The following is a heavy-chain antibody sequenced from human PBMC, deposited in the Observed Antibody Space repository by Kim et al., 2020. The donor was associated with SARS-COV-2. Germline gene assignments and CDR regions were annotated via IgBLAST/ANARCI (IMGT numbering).Heavy chain of an antibody. CDR1: GFTFSSYA. D-gene: IGHD2-15*01. CDR3: AKEDIVVVVAATPGSSAFDI. Sequence: GGSLRLSCAASGFTFSSYAMSWVRQAPGKGLEWVSAISGSGGSTYYADSVKGRFTISRDNSKNTLYLQMNSLRAEDTAVYYCAKEDIVVVVAATPGSSAFDIWGQGTMVTVSS. V-gene: IGHV3-23*01. CDR2: ISGSGGST. J-gene: IGHJ3*02.